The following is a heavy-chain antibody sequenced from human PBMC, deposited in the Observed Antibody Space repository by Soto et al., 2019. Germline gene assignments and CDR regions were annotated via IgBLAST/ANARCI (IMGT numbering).Heavy chain of an antibody. J-gene: IGHJ3*02. Sequence: GGSLRLSCAASGFTVSSNYMSWVRQAPGKGLEWVSVIYSGGSTYYADSVKGRFTISRDNSKNTLYLQMNSLRAEDTAVYYCASPTRSDSSGYYSDAFDIWGQGTMVTVSS. CDR1: GFTVSSNY. CDR3: ASPTRSDSSGYYSDAFDI. V-gene: IGHV3-66*01. D-gene: IGHD3-22*01. CDR2: IYSGGST.